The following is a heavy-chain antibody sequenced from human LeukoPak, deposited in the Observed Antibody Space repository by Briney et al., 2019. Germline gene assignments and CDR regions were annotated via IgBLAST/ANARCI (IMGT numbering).Heavy chain of an antibody. CDR3: ARLFHPALSGNYPFDY. J-gene: IGHJ4*02. CDR1: GASIISYS. CDR2: IYYSGST. V-gene: IGHV4-59*01. D-gene: IGHD1-26*01. Sequence: PSEPLSLPCTVSGASIISYSWSWIRHPPGKGLEWIAYIYYSGSTSYNPSLKSRVTISVDTSKNQFSLKLNSVTAADTAMYYCARLFHPALSGNYPFDYWGQGTLVTVSS.